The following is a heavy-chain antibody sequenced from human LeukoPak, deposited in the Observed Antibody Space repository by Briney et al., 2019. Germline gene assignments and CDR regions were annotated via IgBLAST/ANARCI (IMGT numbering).Heavy chain of an antibody. Sequence: GGSLRLYCAASGFTFSSYGMHWVRQGPGKGLEWVAFIRYDGSNKYYADSVKGRFTISRDNSKNTLYLQMNSLRAEDTAVYYSVKDGDFWSGYPSDWGQGTLVTVSS. CDR3: VKDGDFWSGYPSD. J-gene: IGHJ4*02. V-gene: IGHV3-30*02. CDR2: IRYDGSNK. CDR1: GFTFSSYG. D-gene: IGHD3-3*01.